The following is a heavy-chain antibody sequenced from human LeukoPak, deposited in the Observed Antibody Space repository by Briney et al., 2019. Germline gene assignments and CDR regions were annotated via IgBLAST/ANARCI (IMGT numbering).Heavy chain of an antibody. CDR1: GFTFSSYG. J-gene: IGHJ4*02. CDR2: ISYDGSNK. CDR3: AISQWLRVIDY. Sequence: GGSLRLSCAASGFTFSSYGMHWVRQAPGKGLEWVAVISYDGSNKYYADSVKGRFTISRDNSKNTLYLQMNSLRAEDTAVYYCAISQWLRVIDYGGKGTLVTVSS. D-gene: IGHD5-12*01. V-gene: IGHV3-30*03.